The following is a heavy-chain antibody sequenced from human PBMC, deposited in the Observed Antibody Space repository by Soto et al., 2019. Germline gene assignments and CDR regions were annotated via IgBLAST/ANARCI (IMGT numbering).Heavy chain of an antibody. J-gene: IGHJ4*02. CDR2: IIPIFGTA. CDR3: ARTVYGDYVPNDY. Sequence: SVEVSCRASGGTFSSYAISWVRQAPGQGLEWMGGIIPIFGTANYAQKFQGRVTITADESTSTAYMELSSLRSEDTAVYYCARTVYGDYVPNDYWGQGTLVTVSS. CDR1: GGTFSSYA. D-gene: IGHD4-17*01. V-gene: IGHV1-69*13.